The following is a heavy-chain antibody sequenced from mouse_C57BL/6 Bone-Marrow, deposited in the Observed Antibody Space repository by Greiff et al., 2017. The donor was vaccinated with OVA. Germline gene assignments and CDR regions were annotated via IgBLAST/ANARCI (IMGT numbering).Heavy chain of an antibody. V-gene: IGHV1-80*01. CDR3: ARWRAAQAIFDY. D-gene: IGHD3-2*02. Sequence: QVHVKQSGAELVKPGASVKISCKASGYAFSSYWMNWVKQRPGKGLEWIGQIYPGDGDTNYNGKFKGKATLTADKSSSTAYMQLSSLTSEDSAVYFCARWRAAQAIFDYWGQGTTLTVSS. CDR2: IYPGDGDT. J-gene: IGHJ2*01. CDR1: GYAFSSYW.